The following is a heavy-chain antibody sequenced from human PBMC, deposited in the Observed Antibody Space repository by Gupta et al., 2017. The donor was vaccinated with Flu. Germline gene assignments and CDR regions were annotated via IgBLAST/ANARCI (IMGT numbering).Heavy chain of an antibody. CDR1: GGSVITSDFY. CDR3: ARHWSGSGQKFDP. CDR2: IYYDGRA. D-gene: IGHD3-3*01. J-gene: IGHJ5*02. Sequence: QLQLQESGPGLVKPSETLSLTCTVSGGSVITSDFYWGWIRQPPGRGLQFIGSIYYDGRAYYNPSLKSRVTIFVDTSRNQFSLKVSSVTAADTAVYYCARHWSGSGQKFDPWGQGTLVTVSS. V-gene: IGHV4-39*01.